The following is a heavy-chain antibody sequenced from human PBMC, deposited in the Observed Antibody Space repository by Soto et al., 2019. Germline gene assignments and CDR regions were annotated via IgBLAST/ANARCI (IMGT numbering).Heavy chain of an antibody. CDR1: GFTFSSYG. V-gene: IGHV3-30*18. Sequence: HPGGSLRLSCAASGFTFSSYGMHWVRQAPGKGLEWVSVISYDGSNEYYAYSVKGRFTISRDNSKNTLYLQMNSLRAEDTAVYYCAKDRNRWDVVITTVDYGGQGTLVNVSS. D-gene: IGHD3-22*01. J-gene: IGHJ4*02. CDR3: AKDRNRWDVVITTVDY. CDR2: ISYDGSNE.